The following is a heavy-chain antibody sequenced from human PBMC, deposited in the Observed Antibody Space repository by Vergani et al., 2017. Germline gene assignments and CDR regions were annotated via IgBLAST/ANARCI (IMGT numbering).Heavy chain of an antibody. Sequence: QLQLQESGPGLVKPSETLSLTCTVSGGSISSSSYYWGWIRQPPGKGLEWIGSIYYSGSTYYNPSLKSRVTISVDTSKNQFSLKLSSVTAADTAVYYCARXTEGKYSSGWREPYYYYYYMDVWGKGTTVTVSS. J-gene: IGHJ6*03. CDR3: ARXTEGKYSSGWREPYYYYYYMDV. D-gene: IGHD6-19*01. V-gene: IGHV4-39*02. CDR1: GGSISSSSYY. CDR2: IYYSGST.